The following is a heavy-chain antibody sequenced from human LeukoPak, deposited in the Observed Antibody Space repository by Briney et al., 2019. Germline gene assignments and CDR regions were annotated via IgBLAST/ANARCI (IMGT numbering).Heavy chain of an antibody. Sequence: SETLSLTCTVSGGSISSSSYYWGWIRQPPGKGLEWVGSIYYSGSTYYNPSLKSRVTISVDTSKNQFSLKLSSVTAADTAVYYCARSSMFRGVTVDYWGQGTLVTVSS. CDR2: IYYSGST. V-gene: IGHV4-39*01. CDR3: ARSSMFRGVTVDY. J-gene: IGHJ4*02. CDR1: GGSISSSSYY. D-gene: IGHD3-10*01.